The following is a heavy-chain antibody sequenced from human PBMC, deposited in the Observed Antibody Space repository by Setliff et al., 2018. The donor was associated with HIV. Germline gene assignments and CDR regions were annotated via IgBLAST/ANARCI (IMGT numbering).Heavy chain of an antibody. V-gene: IGHV4-31*03. D-gene: IGHD3-10*01. Sequence: SETLSLTCTVSGDSINSGNYYWSWIRQHPGKGLEWIGYIYYSGCTYYSPSLKSRVTISEATSKNQFSLKMRSVTAADTAVYYCATSPAGEILGSRPFYFDYWGQGTLVTVSS. CDR1: GDSINSGNYY. J-gene: IGHJ4*02. CDR3: ATSPAGEILGSRPFYFDY. CDR2: IYYSGCT.